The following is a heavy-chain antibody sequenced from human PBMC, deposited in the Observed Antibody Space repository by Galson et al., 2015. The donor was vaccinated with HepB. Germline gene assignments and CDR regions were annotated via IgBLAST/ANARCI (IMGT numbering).Heavy chain of an antibody. CDR2: GSK. J-gene: IGHJ4*02. V-gene: IGHV3-69-1*02. D-gene: IGHD5-24*01. Sequence: SLRLSCAATGFIFDDYDMSWVRQVPGKGLEWVSGSKYYADSLRGRVTVSRDNAKNSLFLQINSLTDEDTAVYFCARGPQWLQLGYFFDYWGQGTLVTVSS. CDR3: ARGPQWLQLGYFFDY. CDR1: GFIFDDYD.